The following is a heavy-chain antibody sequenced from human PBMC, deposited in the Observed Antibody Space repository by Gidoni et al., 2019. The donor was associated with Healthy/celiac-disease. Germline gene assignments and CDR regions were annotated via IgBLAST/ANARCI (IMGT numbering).Heavy chain of an antibody. D-gene: IGHD2-2*01. J-gene: IGHJ4*02. CDR3: ARGTLEYQLLCNY. CDR2: ISRTSNYI. V-gene: IGHV3-21*02. CDR1: GFTFSSYS. Sequence: EVQLVESGGGLVKPGGSLRLSCAASGFTFSSYSMNWVRQAPGKGLEWFSSISRTSNYIYYADSVKDRFTISRDNTKNSLSLQMNSLRAEDTAVYYCARGTLEYQLLCNYWGQGSLVTVSS.